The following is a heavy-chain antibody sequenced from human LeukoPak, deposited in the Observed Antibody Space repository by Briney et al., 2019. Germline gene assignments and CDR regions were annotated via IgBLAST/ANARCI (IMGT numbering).Heavy chain of an antibody. CDR3: AREVYDSSGYYSH. Sequence: PGRSLRLSCAASGFTFSSYAMHWVRQAPGERLEWVAVISYDGSNKYYADSVKGRFTISRDNSKNTLYLQMNSLRAEDTAVYYCAREVYDSSGYYSHWGQGTLVTVSS. CDR2: ISYDGSNK. CDR1: GFTFSSYA. J-gene: IGHJ4*02. V-gene: IGHV3-30-3*01. D-gene: IGHD3-22*01.